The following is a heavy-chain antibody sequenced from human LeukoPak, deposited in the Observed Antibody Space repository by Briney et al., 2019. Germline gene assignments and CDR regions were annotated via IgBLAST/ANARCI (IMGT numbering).Heavy chain of an antibody. D-gene: IGHD3-3*01. V-gene: IGHV1-3*04. Sequence: ASVKVSCKASGYTFTIYAMHWVRQAPGQRLEWMGWINTASGNTRYSQNFQGRVTITRDTSASTAYMELSYLKSEDTAIYYCANWAGAPADYFSGPLDYWGQGTLVTVSS. CDR3: ANWAGAPADYFSGPLDY. CDR1: GYTFTIYA. J-gene: IGHJ4*02. CDR2: INTASGNT.